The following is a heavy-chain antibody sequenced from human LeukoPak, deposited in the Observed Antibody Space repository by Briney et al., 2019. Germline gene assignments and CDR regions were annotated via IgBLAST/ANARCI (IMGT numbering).Heavy chain of an antibody. J-gene: IGHJ4*02. CDR3: ARAPRGCSGGSCYNY. D-gene: IGHD2-15*01. Sequence: GGSLRLSCAASGFTVSSNYMSWVRQAPGKGLEWGSVIYSGGSTYYADSVKGRFTISRDNSKTTLYLQMTSLRAEDTAVYYCARAPRGCSGGSCYNYWGQGTLVTVSS. V-gene: IGHV3-66*01. CDR1: GFTVSSNY. CDR2: IYSGGST.